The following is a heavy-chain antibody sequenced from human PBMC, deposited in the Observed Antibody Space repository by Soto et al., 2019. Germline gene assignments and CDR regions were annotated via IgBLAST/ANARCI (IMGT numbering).Heavy chain of an antibody. J-gene: IGHJ6*02. CDR3: ARGINATIFGVVIAQNYYYGMDV. CDR2: IIPIFGTA. Sequence: QVQLVQSGAEVKKPGSSVKVSCKASGGTFSSYAISWVRQAPGQGLEWMGGIIPIFGTANYAQKFQGRVTITADESTSTXXMXLXILRSEDTAVYYCARGINATIFGVVIAQNYYYGMDVWGQGTTVTVSS. CDR1: GGTFSSYA. D-gene: IGHD3-3*01. V-gene: IGHV1-69*12.